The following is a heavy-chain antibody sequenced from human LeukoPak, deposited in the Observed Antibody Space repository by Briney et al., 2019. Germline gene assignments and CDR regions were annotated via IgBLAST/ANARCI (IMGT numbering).Heavy chain of an antibody. V-gene: IGHV7-4-1*02. D-gene: IGHD5-18*01. CDR1: GYTFTSYA. Sequence: ASVKVSCKASGYTFTSYAMNWVRQAPGQGLEWMGWINTNTGNPTYAQGLTGRFVFSLDTSVSTAYLQISSLKAEDTAVYYCARSGATYSYAYVGDWGQGTLVTVSS. CDR3: ARSGATYSYAYVGD. CDR2: INTNTGNP. J-gene: IGHJ4*02.